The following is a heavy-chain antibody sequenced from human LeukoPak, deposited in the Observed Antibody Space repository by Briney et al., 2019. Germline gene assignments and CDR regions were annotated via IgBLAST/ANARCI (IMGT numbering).Heavy chain of an antibody. Sequence: SETLSLACTVSGGSISSGSYYRSWIRQPAGKGLERIGRIYTSGTTNYHPPLKRRAPLSVDTSKNQSSLKLSSVAAADTAVYYGARVSDYLWGSYRSDIWGQGPMVTVSS. D-gene: IGHD3-16*02. CDR3: ARVSDYLWGSYRSDI. CDR1: GGSISSGSYY. V-gene: IGHV4-61*02. J-gene: IGHJ3*02. CDR2: IYTSGTT.